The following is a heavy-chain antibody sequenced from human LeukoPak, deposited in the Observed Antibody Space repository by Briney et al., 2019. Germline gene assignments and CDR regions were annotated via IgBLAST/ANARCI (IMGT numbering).Heavy chain of an antibody. V-gene: IGHV4-59*01. CDR2: LFHRGST. CDR1: GASISSYY. Sequence: SETLSLTCSVSGASISSYYWSWIRQPPGKGLEWIGYLFHRGSTNYNPSLKSRVTISVDTSKNQFSLKLNSVTAADTAVYYCARAGASYSFDYWGQGTLVTVSS. CDR3: ARAGASYSFDY. J-gene: IGHJ4*02. D-gene: IGHD2-21*01.